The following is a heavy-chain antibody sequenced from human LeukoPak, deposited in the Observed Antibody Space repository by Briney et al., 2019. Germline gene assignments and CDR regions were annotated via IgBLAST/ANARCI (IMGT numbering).Heavy chain of an antibody. Sequence: QPGRSLRLSCAASGFTFSSYGMHWVRQAPGKGLEWVAVISYDGSNKYYADSVKGRFTISRDNSKNTLYLQMNSLRAEDTAVYYCAKVSLTGFNTSPFDYWGQGTLVTVSS. CDR1: GFTFSSYG. J-gene: IGHJ4*02. D-gene: IGHD3-9*01. V-gene: IGHV3-30*18. CDR3: AKVSLTGFNTSPFDY. CDR2: ISYDGSNK.